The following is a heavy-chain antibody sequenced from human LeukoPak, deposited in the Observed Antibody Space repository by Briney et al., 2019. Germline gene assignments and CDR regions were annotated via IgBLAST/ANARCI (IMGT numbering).Heavy chain of an antibody. D-gene: IGHD3-22*01. V-gene: IGHV5-10-1*01. CDR1: GYSFTSYW. Sequence: GESLKISCKGSGYSFTSYWISWVRQMPGKGLEWMGRIDPSDSYTNYSPSFQGHVTISADKSISTAYLQWSSLKASDTAMYYCAAEGYYYDSSGYYPEYYYYGMDVWGQKTKVTVSS. CDR3: AAEGYYYDSSGYYPEYYYYGMDV. J-gene: IGHJ6*02. CDR2: IDPSDSYT.